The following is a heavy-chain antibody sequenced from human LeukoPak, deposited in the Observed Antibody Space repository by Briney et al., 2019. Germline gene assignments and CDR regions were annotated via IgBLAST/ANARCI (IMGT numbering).Heavy chain of an antibody. CDR3: ARDGRIAVYGFDY. Sequence: RAGGSLRLSCAASGFTFSSYSMNWVRQAPGKGLEWVSSISSSGSYIYYADSVKGRFTISRDNAKNSLYLQMNSLRAEDTAVYYCARDGRIAVYGFDYWGQGTLVTVSS. D-gene: IGHD2-21*01. CDR1: GFTFSSYS. J-gene: IGHJ4*02. V-gene: IGHV3-21*01. CDR2: ISSSGSYI.